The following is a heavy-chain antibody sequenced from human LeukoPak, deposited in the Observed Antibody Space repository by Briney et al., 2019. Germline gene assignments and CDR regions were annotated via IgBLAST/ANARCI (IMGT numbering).Heavy chain of an antibody. J-gene: IGHJ5*02. CDR2: ISSDGGST. Sequence: GGSLRLTCAASGFTFRHYLMHWVRQALGKGLEYVARISSDGGSTNYGNSLKGRFTISRDNSKNTLYLQMGGLRAEDMAVYYCARDPSGGTTSSWFDVWGQGSLVTVSS. CDR1: GFTFRHYL. CDR3: ARDPSGGTTSSWFDV. V-gene: IGHV3-64*01. D-gene: IGHD1-1*01.